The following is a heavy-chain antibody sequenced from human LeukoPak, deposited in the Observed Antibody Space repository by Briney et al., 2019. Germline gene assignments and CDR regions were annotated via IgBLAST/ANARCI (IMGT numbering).Heavy chain of an antibody. J-gene: IGHJ6*02. CDR2: ISGSGGST. V-gene: IGHV3-23*01. Sequence: GGSLRLSCAASGFTVSSNYMSWVRQAPGKGLEWVSAISGSGGSTFYADSVKGRFTISRDNSKNTLYLQMNSLRAEDTAVYYCAKGYCSGGRCGMDVWGQGTTVTVSS. CDR1: GFTVSSNY. CDR3: AKGYCSGGRCGMDV. D-gene: IGHD2-15*01.